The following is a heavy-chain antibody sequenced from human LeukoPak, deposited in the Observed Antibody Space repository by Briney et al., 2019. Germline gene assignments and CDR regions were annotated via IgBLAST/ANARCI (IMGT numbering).Heavy chain of an antibody. CDR2: INPSGSNT. V-gene: IGHV1-46*01. CDR1: GNTFTSYY. Sequence: ASVKLSSKASGNTFTSYYMHWVRQAPGQGLEWMGIINPSGSNTTYAQKFQGRLTMTRDTSKSTVYMELSSLRFEDTAVYYCARGQYYYDLDFWGKGTTVTVSS. CDR3: ARGQYYYDLDF. J-gene: IGHJ6*03.